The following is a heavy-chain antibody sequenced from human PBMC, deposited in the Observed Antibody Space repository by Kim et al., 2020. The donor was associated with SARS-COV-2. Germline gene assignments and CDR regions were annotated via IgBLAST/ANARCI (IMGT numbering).Heavy chain of an antibody. CDR3: VKATVVLRFLAPFDP. CDR2: ISSNGGST. Sequence: GGSLRLSCSASGFTFSSYAMHWVRQAPGKGLEYVSAISSNGGSTYYADSVKGRFTISRDNSKNTLYLQMSSLRAEDTAVYYCVKATVVLRFLAPFDPWGQGTLVTVSS. D-gene: IGHD3-3*01. J-gene: IGHJ5*02. V-gene: IGHV3-64D*09. CDR1: GFTFSSYA.